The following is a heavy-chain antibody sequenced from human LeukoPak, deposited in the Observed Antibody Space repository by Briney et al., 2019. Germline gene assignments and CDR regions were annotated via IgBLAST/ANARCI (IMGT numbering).Heavy chain of an antibody. Sequence: SETLSLTCTVSGGSISSYYWSWIRQPPGKGLEWIGYIYYSGSTNYNPSLKSRVTISVDTSKNQFSLKLSSVTAADTAVYYCARVLHSGWPSPCYYYYGMDVWGKGTTVTVSS. CDR3: ARVLHSGWPSPCYYYYGMDV. V-gene: IGHV4-59*01. J-gene: IGHJ6*04. CDR1: GGSISSYY. CDR2: IYYSGST. D-gene: IGHD6-19*01.